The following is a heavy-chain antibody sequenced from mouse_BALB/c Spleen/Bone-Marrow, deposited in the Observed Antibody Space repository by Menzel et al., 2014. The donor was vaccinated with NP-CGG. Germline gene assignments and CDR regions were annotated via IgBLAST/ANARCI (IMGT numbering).Heavy chain of an antibody. CDR1: GFSLTSYG. D-gene: IGHD2-3*01. J-gene: IGHJ4*01. Sequence: QVQLKDSGPGLVAPSLSLSITCTVSGFSLTSYGVHWVRQPPGKGLEWLGIIWAGGSTNYNSALMSRLSISKDNSKSQVFLKMNSLQTDDTAMYYCAREDGYFHYYAVDYWGQGTSVTVSS. CDR2: IWAGGST. CDR3: AREDGYFHYYAVDY. V-gene: IGHV2-9*02.